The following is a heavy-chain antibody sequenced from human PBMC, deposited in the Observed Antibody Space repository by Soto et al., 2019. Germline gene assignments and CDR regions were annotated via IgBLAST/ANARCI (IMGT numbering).Heavy chain of an antibody. CDR1: DYTFTSYG. Sequence: QVQLVQSGAEVKKPGASVKVSCKASDYTFTSYGINWVRQAPGQGLEWMGWISPYNDNTQYAQRFQGRVTLTTDTSTNTAYMELRSLRSDDTAVYYCARGMWELPIDYWGQVTLVTVSS. CDR3: ARGMWELPIDY. V-gene: IGHV1-18*01. D-gene: IGHD1-26*01. J-gene: IGHJ4*02. CDR2: ISPYNDNT.